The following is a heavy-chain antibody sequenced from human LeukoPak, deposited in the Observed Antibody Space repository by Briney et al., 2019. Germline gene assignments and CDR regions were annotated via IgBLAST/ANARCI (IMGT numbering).Heavy chain of an antibody. D-gene: IGHD2-15*01. V-gene: IGHV5-51*01. Sequence: GESLQISCKGPGYSFTSYWIGWVRQMPGKGLEWMGIIYPGDSDTRYSPSFQGQVTISADKSISTAYLQWSSLKASDTAMYYCARSSWGYCSGGSCLLYYFDYWGQGTLVTVSS. CDR3: ARSSWGYCSGGSCLLYYFDY. J-gene: IGHJ4*02. CDR1: GYSFTSYW. CDR2: IYPGDSDT.